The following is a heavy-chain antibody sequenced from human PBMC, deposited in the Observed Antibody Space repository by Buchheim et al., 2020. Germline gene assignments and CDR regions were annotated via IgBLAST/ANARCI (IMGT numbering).Heavy chain of an antibody. CDR2: ISYDGSNK. Sequence: QVQLVESGGGVVQPGRSLRLSCAASGFTFSSYAMHWVRQAPGKGLEWVAVISYDGSNKYYADSVKGRFTISRDNSKNTLYLQMNSLRAEDTAVYYCARDKNDIVVVPAAITGTLATSYYYYGMDVWGQGTT. D-gene: IGHD2-2*01. V-gene: IGHV3-30-3*01. J-gene: IGHJ6*02. CDR1: GFTFSSYA. CDR3: ARDKNDIVVVPAAITGTLATSYYYYGMDV.